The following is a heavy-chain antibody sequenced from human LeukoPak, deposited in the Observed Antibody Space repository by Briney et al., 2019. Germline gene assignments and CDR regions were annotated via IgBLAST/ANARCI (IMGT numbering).Heavy chain of an antibody. D-gene: IGHD2-8*01. CDR2: INPNSGGT. Sequence: ASVKVSCKASGYTFTGYYMHWVRQAPGQGLEWMGWINPNSGGTNYAQKFQGRVTMTRDASISTAYMELSRLRSDDTAVYYCARFSGSCTNGVCPYGSIDNWGQGTLVTVS. CDR1: GYTFTGYY. J-gene: IGHJ4*02. CDR3: ARFSGSCTNGVCPYGSIDN. V-gene: IGHV1-2*02.